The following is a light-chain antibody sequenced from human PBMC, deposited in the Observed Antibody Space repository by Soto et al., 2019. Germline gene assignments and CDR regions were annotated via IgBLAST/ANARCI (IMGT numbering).Light chain of an antibody. Sequence: QSALTQPASVSGSPGQSITISCTGTSSDVGDYNYVSWYQQHPGKAPKLMLYEVSHRLSGVSNRFSGSKSGYTASLTISGLQDEDEADYYCSSYISNSIVVFGGGTKLTVL. CDR2: EVS. J-gene: IGLJ2*01. CDR3: SSYISNSIVV. CDR1: SSDVGDYNY. V-gene: IGLV2-14*01.